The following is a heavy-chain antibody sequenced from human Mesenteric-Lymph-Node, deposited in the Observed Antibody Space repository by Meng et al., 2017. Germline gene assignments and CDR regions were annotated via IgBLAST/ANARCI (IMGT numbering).Heavy chain of an antibody. CDR3: AKCLKYYYDSSGYYFGSASDLGFDY. CDR2: IGTAGDT. V-gene: IGHV3-13*01. J-gene: IGHJ4*02. Sequence: GESLKISCAASGFTFSSYDMHWVRQATGKGLEWVSAIGTAGDTYYPGSVKGRFTISRDNSKNTLYLQMNSLRAEDTAVYYCAKCLKYYYDSSGYYFGSASDLGFDYWGQGTLVTVSS. CDR1: GFTFSSYD. D-gene: IGHD3-22*01.